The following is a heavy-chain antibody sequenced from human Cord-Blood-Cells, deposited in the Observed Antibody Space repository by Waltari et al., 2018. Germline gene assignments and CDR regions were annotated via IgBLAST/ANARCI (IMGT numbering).Heavy chain of an antibody. CDR3: ARGRDSSGYYDY. D-gene: IGHD3-22*01. V-gene: IGHV4-34*01. J-gene: IGHJ4*02. CDR2: INHSGST. CDR1: GGSFSGYY. Sequence: QVQLQQWGAGLLKPSETPSLTCAVYGGSFSGYYWSWIRQPPGKGLEWIGEINHSGSTNYNPSLKSRVTISVDTSKNQFSLKLSSVTAADTAVYYCARGRDSSGYYDYWGQGTLVTVSS.